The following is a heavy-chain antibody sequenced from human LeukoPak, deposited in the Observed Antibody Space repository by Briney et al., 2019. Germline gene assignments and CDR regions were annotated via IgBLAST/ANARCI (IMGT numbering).Heavy chain of an antibody. CDR2: INPNSGGT. CDR1: GDTLTGYY. D-gene: IGHD6-19*01. Sequence: ALVKVFCKASGDTLTGYYIHWVRQAPGQGLEWMGRINPNSGGTNYAQKFQGRITMTRDTSIATAYMELSRLTSDDTAVYYCARSRGWSNFDYWGQGTLVTVSS. V-gene: IGHV1-2*06. J-gene: IGHJ4*02. CDR3: ARSRGWSNFDY.